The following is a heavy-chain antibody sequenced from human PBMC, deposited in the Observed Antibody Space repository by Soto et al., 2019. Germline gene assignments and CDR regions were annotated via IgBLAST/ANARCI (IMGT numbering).Heavy chain of an antibody. V-gene: IGHV5-10-1*01. CDR2: IDPSDSYT. CDR1: GYSFTSYW. D-gene: IGHD4-17*01. J-gene: IGHJ6*02. Sequence: GESLKISCKGSGYSFTSYWISWVRQMPGKGLEWMGRIDPSDSYTNYSPSFQGHVTISADKSISTAYLQWSSLKASDTAMYYCTTTVTTEDYYYYYGMDVWGQGTTVTVSS. CDR3: TTTVTTEDYYYYYGMDV.